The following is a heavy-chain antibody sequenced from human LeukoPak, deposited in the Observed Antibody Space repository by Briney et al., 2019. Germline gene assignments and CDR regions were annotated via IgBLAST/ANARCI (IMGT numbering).Heavy chain of an antibody. CDR1: GFTVSDYY. D-gene: IGHD2-2*02. Sequence: GGSLRLSCAASGFTVSDYYMSWIRQAPGKGLEWVSYISSSGSTIYYADSVKGRFTISRDNAKNSLYLQMNSLRAEDTAVYYCAREVVPAAIDYYYYYMDVWGKGTTVTVSS. J-gene: IGHJ6*03. CDR2: ISSSGSTI. V-gene: IGHV3-11*01. CDR3: AREVVPAAIDYYYYYMDV.